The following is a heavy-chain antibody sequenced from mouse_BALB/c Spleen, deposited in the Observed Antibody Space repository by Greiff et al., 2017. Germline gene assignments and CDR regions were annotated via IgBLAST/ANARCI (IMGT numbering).Heavy chain of an antibody. J-gene: IGHJ3*01. Sequence: VQLQQSGPELVKPGASVLMSCKASGYTFTSYVMHWVKQKSGQCLEWIGYINPYNDGTKYNEKFIGKATLTSDKSSSTAYMELSSLTSEDSAVYYCARDYYRYDGFAYWGQGTLVTVSA. D-gene: IGHD2-14*01. CDR3: ARDYYRYDGFAY. CDR2: INPYNDGT. V-gene: IGHV1-14*01. CDR1: GYTFTSYV.